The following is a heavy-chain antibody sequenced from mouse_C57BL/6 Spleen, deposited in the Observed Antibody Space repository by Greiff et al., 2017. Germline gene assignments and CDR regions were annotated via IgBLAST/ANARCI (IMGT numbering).Heavy chain of an antibody. D-gene: IGHD1-1*01. Sequence: QVQLQQPGAELVKPGASVKLSCKASGYTFTSYWMHWVKQRPGRGLEWIGRIDPNSGGTKYNEKFKSTATLTVDKPSSKAYMQLSCLPSEDSAVYYCARSHYSGSSYGYFDVWGTGTTVTVSS. CDR3: ARSHYSGSSYGYFDV. J-gene: IGHJ1*03. CDR1: GYTFTSYW. CDR2: IDPNSGGT. V-gene: IGHV1-72*01.